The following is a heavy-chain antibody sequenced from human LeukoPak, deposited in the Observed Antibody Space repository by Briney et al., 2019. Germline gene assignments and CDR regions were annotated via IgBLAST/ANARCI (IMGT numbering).Heavy chain of an antibody. CDR3: ARAAYSSTWYSRCFDL. D-gene: IGHD6-13*01. V-gene: IGHV3-13*01. CDR2: IGTAGEI. Sequence: GGSLRLSCAASGFTFSSYDVHWVRQATGKGLERVSGIGTAGEIYYPGSVKGRFTISRENAKNSLYLQMNSLRAGDTAVYYCARAAYSSTWYSRCFDLWGRGTLVTVSS. CDR1: GFTFSSYD. J-gene: IGHJ2*01.